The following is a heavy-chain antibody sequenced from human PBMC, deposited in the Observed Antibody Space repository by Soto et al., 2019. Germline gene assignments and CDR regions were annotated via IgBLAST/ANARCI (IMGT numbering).Heavy chain of an antibody. D-gene: IGHD1-26*01. V-gene: IGHV4-59*01. CDR1: GGSIISYY. CDR2: IYYSGST. J-gene: IGHJ5*02. CDR3: ARDRKIVGAKGNWFDP. Sequence: SETLSLTCTVSGGSIISYYWSWIRQPPGKGLEWIGYIYYSGSTNYNPSLKSRVTISVDTSKNQFSLKLSSVTAADTAVYYCARDRKIVGAKGNWFDPWGQGTLVTVSS.